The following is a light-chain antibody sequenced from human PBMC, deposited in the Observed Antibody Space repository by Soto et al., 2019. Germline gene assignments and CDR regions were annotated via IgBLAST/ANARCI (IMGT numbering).Light chain of an antibody. Sequence: DIQMTQSPSTLSASVGDRVTITCRASQTVSSLLAWYQQKPGRAPTLLIYKASTLESGVPSRFGGSGSGTEFTLSISSLQPDDFATYYCQQYTTYPLTFGQGTRLEIK. CDR2: KAS. CDR3: QQYTTYPLT. V-gene: IGKV1-5*03. CDR1: QTVSSL. J-gene: IGKJ5*01.